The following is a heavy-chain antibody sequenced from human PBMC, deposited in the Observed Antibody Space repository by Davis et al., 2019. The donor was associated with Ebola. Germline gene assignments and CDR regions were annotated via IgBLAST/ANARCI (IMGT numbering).Heavy chain of an antibody. J-gene: IGHJ4*02. Sequence: ASVKVSCKASGYTFTSYYMHWVRQAPGQGLEWMGIINPSGGSTSYAQKFQGRVTMTRDTSTSTVYMELSSLRSEDTAVYYCARAFMITFGGKNRGPNFDYWGQGTLVTVSS. V-gene: IGHV1-46*01. CDR1: GYTFTSYY. CDR2: INPSGGST. D-gene: IGHD3-16*01. CDR3: ARAFMITFGGKNRGPNFDY.